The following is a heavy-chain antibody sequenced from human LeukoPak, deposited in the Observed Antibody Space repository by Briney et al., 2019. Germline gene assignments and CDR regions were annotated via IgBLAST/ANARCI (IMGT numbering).Heavy chain of an antibody. CDR3: ARRSRGDDYGDYYYYGMDV. D-gene: IGHD4-17*01. CDR1: GYSFPNYW. V-gene: IGHV5-51*01. CDR2: VYPATSDT. J-gene: IGHJ6*02. Sequence: GESLKISCKGSGYSFPNYWIGWVRQMPGKGLEWIGIVYPATSDTTYSPSFQGQVTISADKSISTAYLQWSSLKASDTAMYYCARRSRGDDYGDYYYYGMDVWGQGTTVTVSS.